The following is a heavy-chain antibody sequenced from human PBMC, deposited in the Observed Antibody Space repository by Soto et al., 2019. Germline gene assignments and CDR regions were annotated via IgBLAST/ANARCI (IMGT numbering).Heavy chain of an antibody. CDR2: INPGQGNT. CDR1: GYTFTNSA. CDR3: ARDPYTCGGHHDGFDV. D-gene: IGHD2-2*02. V-gene: IGHV1-3*01. J-gene: IGHJ3*01. Sequence: QVQLVQSGAEVKKPGASVKVSCKASGYTFTNSAIHWVRQAPGQRLEWMGWINPGQGNTKYSQNFQGRVTITRDTSASTAYMELSRLRSEDTAVYCCARDPYTCGGHHDGFDVWGQGTMVTVSS.